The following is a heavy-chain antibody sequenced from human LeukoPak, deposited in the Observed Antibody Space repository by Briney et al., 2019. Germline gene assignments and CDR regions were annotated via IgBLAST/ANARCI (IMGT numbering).Heavy chain of an antibody. J-gene: IGHJ4*02. D-gene: IGHD6-13*01. V-gene: IGHV4-38-2*02. CDR2: IYHSGST. CDR1: GYSISSGYY. Sequence: PSETLSLTCTVSGYSISSGYYWGWIRQPPGKGLEWIGSIYHSGSTYYNPSLKSRVTISVDTSKNQFSLKLSSVTAADTAVYYCARDQPGYSSSWGQGTLVTVSS. CDR3: ARDQPGYSSS.